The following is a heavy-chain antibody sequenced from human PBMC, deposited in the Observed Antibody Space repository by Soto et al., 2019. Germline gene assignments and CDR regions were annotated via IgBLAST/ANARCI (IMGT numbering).Heavy chain of an antibody. Sequence: GAAVKVSCMASGDTFSSNAISWVRQAPGQVQEKIRWMNPNSGNTGDTQKFQGRVTMTRNTSISTDYMELSSLRSEDTAVYYCARDQEVGLGSGSYKIYYYYGMDVWGQGTTVTVSS. J-gene: IGHJ6*02. CDR2: MNPNSGNT. D-gene: IGHD3-10*01. CDR3: ARDQEVGLGSGSYKIYYYYGMDV. CDR1: GDTFSSNA. V-gene: IGHV1-8*02.